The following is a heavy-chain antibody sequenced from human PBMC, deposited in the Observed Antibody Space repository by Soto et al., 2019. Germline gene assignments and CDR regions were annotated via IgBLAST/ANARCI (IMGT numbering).Heavy chain of an antibody. J-gene: IGHJ4*02. V-gene: IGHV3-74*01. Sequence: GESLRLSCAASGYTFSSYLMHWVRQAPGKGLVWVSRVNGDGSSTSYADPVKGRFTISRDNAKNTVHLQMDSLRAEDTAVYYCARVMANLPWYFDYWGQGTLVTVSS. CDR1: GYTFSSYL. D-gene: IGHD2-8*01. CDR3: ARVMANLPWYFDY. CDR2: VNGDGSST.